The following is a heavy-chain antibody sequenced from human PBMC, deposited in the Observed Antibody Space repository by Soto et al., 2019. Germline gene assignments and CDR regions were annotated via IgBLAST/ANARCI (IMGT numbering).Heavy chain of an antibody. CDR1: SGSISSGGYY. CDR3: ARVGYYYGSGSYYTPNWFDP. D-gene: IGHD3-10*01. V-gene: IGHV4-31*03. CDR2: IYYSGST. J-gene: IGHJ5*02. Sequence: SETLSLTCTVSSGSISSGGYYWSWIRQHPGKGLEWIGYIYYSGSTYYNPSLKSRVTISVDTSKNQFSLKLSSVTAADTAVYYCARVGYYYGSGSYYTPNWFDPWGQGTLVTVSS.